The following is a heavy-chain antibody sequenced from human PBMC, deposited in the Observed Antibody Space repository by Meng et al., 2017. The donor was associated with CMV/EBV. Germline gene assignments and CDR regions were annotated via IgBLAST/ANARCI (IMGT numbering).Heavy chain of an antibody. CDR3: ARDRNYDFWSGYYTGFDY. CDR1: GYTLTGYY. Sequence: ASVKVSCKASGYTLTGYYMHWVRQAPGQGLEWMGWINPNSGGTNYAQKFQGRVTMTRDTSISTAYMELSRLRSDDTAVYYCARDRNYDFWSGYYTGFDYWGQGTLVTVSS. D-gene: IGHD3-3*01. CDR2: INPNSGGT. V-gene: IGHV1-2*02. J-gene: IGHJ4*02.